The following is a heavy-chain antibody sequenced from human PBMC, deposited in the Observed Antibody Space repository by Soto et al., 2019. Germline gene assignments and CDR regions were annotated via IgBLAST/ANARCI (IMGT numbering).Heavy chain of an antibody. CDR3: ARDRPRGRCDSSSGDFDI. CDR1: GYTFTSYG. V-gene: IGHV1-18*01. D-gene: IGHD6-19*01. CDR2: ISAYNGNT. J-gene: IGHJ3*02. Sequence: ASVKVSCKASGYTFTSYGISWVRQAPGQGLEWMGWISAYNGNTNYAQKLQGRVTMTTDTSTSTAYMELRSLRSDDTAVYYCARDRPRGRCDSSSGDFDIWGQGTMVTVS.